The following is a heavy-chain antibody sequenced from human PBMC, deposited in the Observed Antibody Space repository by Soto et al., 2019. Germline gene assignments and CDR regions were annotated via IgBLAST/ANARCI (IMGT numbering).Heavy chain of an antibody. J-gene: IGHJ4*02. D-gene: IGHD3-22*01. CDR2: ISSSSSTI. CDR1: GFTFSSYS. CDR3: ARDLPSPYSSGYYYWGYFDY. Sequence: PGGSLRLSCAASGFTFSSYSMNWVRQAPGKGLEWVSYISSSSSTIYYADSVKGRFTISRDNAKNSLYLQMNSLRDEDTAVYYCARDLPSPYSSGYYYWGYFDYWGQGTLVTVSS. V-gene: IGHV3-48*02.